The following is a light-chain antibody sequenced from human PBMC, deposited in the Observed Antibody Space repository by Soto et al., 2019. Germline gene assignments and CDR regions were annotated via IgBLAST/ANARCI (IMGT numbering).Light chain of an antibody. J-gene: IGLJ1*01. V-gene: IGLV2-14*01. CDR2: DVS. CDR3: SSYTSSSTYV. CDR1: SSDVGGYNY. Sequence: QSVLTQPASVSGSPGQSLTISCTGTSSDVGGYNYVSWYQQHPGKVPKLMMYDVSKRPSGVSNRLSGSKSGNTASLTISGLQGGDEADYYCSSYTSSSTYVFGTGTKVPVL.